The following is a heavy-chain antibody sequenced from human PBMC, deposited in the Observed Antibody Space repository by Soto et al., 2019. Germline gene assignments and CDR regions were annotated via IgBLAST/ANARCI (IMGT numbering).Heavy chain of an antibody. D-gene: IGHD3-22*01. CDR1: GFTFSSYG. J-gene: IGHJ3*02. Sequence: QVQLVESGGGVVQPGRSLRLSCAASGFTFSSYGMHWVRQAPGKGLEWVAVIWYDGSNKYYADSVKGRFTISRDNSKNTLYLQMNSLRAEDTAVYYCARDLFGMIVVHAAFDIWGQGTMVTVSS. V-gene: IGHV3-33*01. CDR2: IWYDGSNK. CDR3: ARDLFGMIVVHAAFDI.